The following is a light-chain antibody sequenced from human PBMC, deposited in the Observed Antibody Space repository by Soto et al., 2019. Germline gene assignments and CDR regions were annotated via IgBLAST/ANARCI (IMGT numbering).Light chain of an antibody. V-gene: IGKV3-15*01. CDR1: QSVGSN. J-gene: IGKJ2*01. CDR2: GAS. CDR3: QQYTNWPYT. Sequence: EIVLTQSPATLSVSPGERACLSCRASQSVGSNLAWYQQTAGQAPRLLIYGASTRATGIPARFSGSGSGTEFTLTISSLQSEDFAVYSCQQYTNWPYTFGQGTKLEIK.